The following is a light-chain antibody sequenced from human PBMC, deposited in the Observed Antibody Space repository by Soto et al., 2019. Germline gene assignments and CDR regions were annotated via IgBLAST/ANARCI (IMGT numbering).Light chain of an antibody. Sequence: EIVMTQSPATLSVSPGERATLSCRASQSVSSNLAWYQQKPGQAPRLLIYGASTRATGIPARFSGSGSATEFTLTISSLQSEDFAVYYCQQYNNWPKTFGQGTKV. CDR3: QQYNNWPKT. CDR2: GAS. CDR1: QSVSSN. J-gene: IGKJ1*01. V-gene: IGKV3-15*01.